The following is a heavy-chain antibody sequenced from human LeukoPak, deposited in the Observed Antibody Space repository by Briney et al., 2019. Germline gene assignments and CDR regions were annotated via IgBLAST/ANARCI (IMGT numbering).Heavy chain of an antibody. V-gene: IGHV4-59*01. CDR3: ARSLDYYYYYMDV. Sequence: SETLSLTCTVSGGSISSYYWSWIRQPPGKGLEWIGYIYYSGSTNYNPSLKSRVTISVDTSKNQLSLKLSSVTAADTAVYYRARSLDYYYYYMDVWGKGTTVTISS. CDR1: GGSISSYY. D-gene: IGHD3-16*01. J-gene: IGHJ6*03. CDR2: IYYSGST.